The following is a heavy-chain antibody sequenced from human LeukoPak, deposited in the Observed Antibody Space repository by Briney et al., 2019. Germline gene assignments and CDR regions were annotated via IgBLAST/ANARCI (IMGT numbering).Heavy chain of an antibody. CDR1: GGSISSYY. J-gene: IGHJ4*02. CDR2: IYYSGST. CDR3: ARGVGDTARIYYFDY. V-gene: IGHV4-59*01. D-gene: IGHD5-18*01. Sequence: SETLSLTRTVSGGSISSYYWSWIRQPPGKGLEWIGYIYYSGSTNYNPSLKSRVTISVDTSKNQFSLKLSSVTAADTAVYYCARGVGDTARIYYFDYWGQGTLVTVSS.